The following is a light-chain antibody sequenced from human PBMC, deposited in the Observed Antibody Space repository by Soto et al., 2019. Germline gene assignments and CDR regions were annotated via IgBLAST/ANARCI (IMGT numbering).Light chain of an antibody. CDR1: QSISRW. V-gene: IGKV1-5*01. J-gene: IGKJ1*01. Sequence: DIQMTQSPSTLSASIGDRVTITCRASQSISRWLAWYQQKPGKAPKVLIWDASSLQRGVPSRFSASGSGTEFTLTISSLQPDDFATYYCQQYNDYSTWTFGQGTKVDIK. CDR2: DAS. CDR3: QQYNDYSTWT.